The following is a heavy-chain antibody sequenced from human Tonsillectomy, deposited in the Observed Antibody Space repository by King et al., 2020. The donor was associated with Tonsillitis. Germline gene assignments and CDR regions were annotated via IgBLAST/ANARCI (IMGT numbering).Heavy chain of an antibody. CDR1: GFTFSIYW. CDR2: IKQDGSEK. CDR3: ARDSSPRFDY. V-gene: IGHV3-7*01. Sequence: QLVQSGGGLVQPGGSLRLSCAASGFTFSIYWMSWVRQAPGKGLEWVANIKQDGSEKYYVDSVKGRFTISRDNAKNSLYLQMNSLRAEDTAVYYCARDSSPRFDYWGQGTLVTVSS. J-gene: IGHJ4*02. D-gene: IGHD6-13*01.